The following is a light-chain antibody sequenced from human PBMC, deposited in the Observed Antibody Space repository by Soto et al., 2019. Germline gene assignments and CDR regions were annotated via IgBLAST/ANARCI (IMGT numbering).Light chain of an antibody. Sequence: QSALTQPPSASGSPGQSVTISCTGTSSDVRGYNYVSWYQQHPGKAPKLMIYEVSKRPSGVPDRFSGSKSGNTASLTVSGLQAEDEADYYCSSYAGSNNFGVFGTGTKVTVL. V-gene: IGLV2-8*01. CDR3: SSYAGSNNFGV. J-gene: IGLJ1*01. CDR2: EVS. CDR1: SSDVRGYNY.